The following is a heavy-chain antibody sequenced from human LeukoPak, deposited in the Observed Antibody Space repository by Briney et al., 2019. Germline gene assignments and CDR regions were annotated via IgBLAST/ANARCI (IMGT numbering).Heavy chain of an antibody. CDR3: ARRESRAEGDWFDP. V-gene: IGHV4-4*02. J-gene: IGHJ5*02. Sequence: PSGTLSLTRAVSGGSISSSNWWSWVRQPPGKGLEWLGEIYHSGNTNYNPSLKSRVTLSVDKSKNQFSLKLTSVTAADTAVYYCARRESRAEGDWFDPWGQGTLVTVSS. CDR1: GGSISSSNW. CDR2: IYHSGNT. D-gene: IGHD2-2*01.